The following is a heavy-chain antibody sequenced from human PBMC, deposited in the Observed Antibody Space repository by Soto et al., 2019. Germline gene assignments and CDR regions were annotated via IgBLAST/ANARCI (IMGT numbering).Heavy chain of an antibody. CDR1: GGSISSGDYY. CDR3: ASSNHYYYYGMDV. Sequence: QVQLQESGPGLVKPSQTLSLTCTVSGGSISSGDYYWSWIRQPPGKGLEWIGYIYYSRSTYYNPSLKSRVTISVDTSKNQFSLKLSSVTSAYTAVYYCASSNHYYYYGMDVWGQGTTVTVSS. D-gene: IGHD4-4*01. J-gene: IGHJ6*02. CDR2: IYYSRST. V-gene: IGHV4-30-4*01.